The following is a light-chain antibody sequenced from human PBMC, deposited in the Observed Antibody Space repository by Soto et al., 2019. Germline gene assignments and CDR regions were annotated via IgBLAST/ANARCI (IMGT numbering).Light chain of an antibody. J-gene: IGKJ4*01. Sequence: DIQMTQSLSSLSASVVDRVTITCQANQDINNSLNWYQQRPWEAPKLLIYDASILEAVVPSRFRGSGFGTTFTLTISSLQPEDFATYYRQQFDNLPLTFGGGTKVELK. CDR3: QQFDNLPLT. CDR2: DAS. V-gene: IGKV1-33*01. CDR1: QDINNS.